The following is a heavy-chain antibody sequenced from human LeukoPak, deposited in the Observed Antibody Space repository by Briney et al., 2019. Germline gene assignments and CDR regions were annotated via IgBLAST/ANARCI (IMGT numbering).Heavy chain of an antibody. D-gene: IGHD1-26*01. CDR3: ARGCKWELPGLDY. CDR2: IYPGDSDT. Sequence: GASLKISCKGSGYRFTSYWIGWVRQMPGKGLEWMGIIYPGDSDTRYSPSFQGQVTISADKSISTAYLQWSSLKASDTAMYYCARGCKWELPGLDYWGQGTLVTVSS. J-gene: IGHJ4*02. CDR1: GYRFTSYW. V-gene: IGHV5-51*01.